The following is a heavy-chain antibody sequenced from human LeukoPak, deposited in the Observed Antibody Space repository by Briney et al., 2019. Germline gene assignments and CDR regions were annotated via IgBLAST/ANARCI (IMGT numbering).Heavy chain of an antibody. J-gene: IGHJ4*02. V-gene: IGHV4-59*08. CDR1: GGSISSNY. CDR3: ARHPVY. Sequence: PSETLSLTCTVSGGSISSNYWSWIRQPPGKGLEWIGYIYYSGSTNYNPSLKSRVTISVDTSKNQFSLKLSSVTAADTPVYYCARHPVYWGQGTLVTVSS. CDR2: IYYSGST.